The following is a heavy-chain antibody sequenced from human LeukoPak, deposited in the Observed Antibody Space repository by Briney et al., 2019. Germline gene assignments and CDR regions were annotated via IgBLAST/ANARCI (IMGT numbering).Heavy chain of an antibody. CDR2: ISTRGNST. Sequence: PGRSRSPAWAAYAFTFSNYYMSCDRNAPGGWREWVSYISTRGNSTTDTDSVKDRFTIPTDNAKNPRYLQMNSLGADDTAVYYCARVYGYYAFDYWGQGTLVTVSS. V-gene: IGHV3-11*04. CDR3: ARVYGYYAFDY. CDR1: AFTFSNYY. J-gene: IGHJ4*02. D-gene: IGHD4-17*01.